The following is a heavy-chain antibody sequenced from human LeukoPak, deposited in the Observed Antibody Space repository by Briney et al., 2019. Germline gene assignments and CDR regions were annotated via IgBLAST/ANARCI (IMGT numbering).Heavy chain of an antibody. Sequence: SETLSLTCAVYGGSFSGYYWSWIRRPPGKGLEWIGEINHSGSTNYNPSLKSRVTISVDTSKNQFSLKLSSVTAADTAVYYCARAGYYYYGMDVWGQGTTVTVSS. CDR2: INHSGST. V-gene: IGHV4-34*01. CDR1: GGSFSGYY. J-gene: IGHJ6*02. CDR3: ARAGYYYYGMDV.